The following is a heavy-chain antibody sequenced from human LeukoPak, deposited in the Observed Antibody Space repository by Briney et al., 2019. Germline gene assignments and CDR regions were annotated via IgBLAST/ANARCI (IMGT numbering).Heavy chain of an antibody. CDR3: EDLNGKEGDY. Sequence: PSETLSLTCTVSGGSISSSSYYWGWIRQPPGKGLEWIGSIYYSGSTYYHPSLKSRVTISVDTSKNQFSLKLSSVPAADTAVYYCEDLNGKEGDYWGQGNLVTVSS. J-gene: IGHJ4*02. CDR1: GGSISSSSYY. CDR2: IYYSGST. V-gene: IGHV4-39*01.